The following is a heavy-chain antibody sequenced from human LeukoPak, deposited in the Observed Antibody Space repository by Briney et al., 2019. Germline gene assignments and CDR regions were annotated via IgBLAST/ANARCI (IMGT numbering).Heavy chain of an antibody. V-gene: IGHV4-39*01. CDR3: AEYQLPLNWFDP. CDR2: IYYSGST. Sequence: PSETLSLTCTVSGGSISSSSYYWGWIRQPPGKGLEWIGSIYYSGSTYYNPSLKSRVTISVDTSKNQFSLKLSSVTAADTAVYYRAEYQLPLNWFDPWGQGTLVTVSS. CDR1: GGSISSSSYY. J-gene: IGHJ5*02. D-gene: IGHD2-2*01.